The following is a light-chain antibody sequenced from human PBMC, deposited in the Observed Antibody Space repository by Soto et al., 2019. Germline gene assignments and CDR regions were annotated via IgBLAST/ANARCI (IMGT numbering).Light chain of an antibody. CDR2: AAS. Sequence: DIPLTQSPSSLSASVGDRVTITCRASQSLSNYLNWYQQKPGKAPKLLIYAASSLHSGVPSRFSGSGSGTDFTLTISSLHPEDFATYYCQQSYNNPPFTFGQGTRVDI. CDR1: QSLSNY. CDR3: QQSYNNPPFT. V-gene: IGKV1-39*01. J-gene: IGKJ2*01.